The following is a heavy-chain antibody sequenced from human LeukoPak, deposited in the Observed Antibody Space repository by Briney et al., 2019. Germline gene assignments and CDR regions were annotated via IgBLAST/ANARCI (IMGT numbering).Heavy chain of an antibody. Sequence: SETLSLTCAVYGGSFSGYYWRWIRKPPGKGLEWIGEINHSGSTNYNPSLKSRVTISVDTSKNQFSLKLSSVTAADTAVYYCARGLYWRYSSSYNYWGQGTLVTVSS. CDR2: INHSGST. J-gene: IGHJ4*02. CDR1: GGSFSGYY. D-gene: IGHD6-13*01. V-gene: IGHV4-34*01. CDR3: ARGLYWRYSSSYNY.